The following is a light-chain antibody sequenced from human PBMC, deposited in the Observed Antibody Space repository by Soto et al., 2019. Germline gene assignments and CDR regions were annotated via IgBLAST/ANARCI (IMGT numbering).Light chain of an antibody. V-gene: IGLV2-14*01. CDR1: SSDVAAYNS. J-gene: IGLJ1*01. CDR3: RSYHRSSALV. CDR2: DVS. Sequence: QSVLTPGPSVSSSPGQTISISRTATSSDVAAYNSVARYPHNPGKAPKPRLYDVSKRPSEVSIRFSGSNSATTASLSISCLPADDEASYYCRSYHRSSALVFGPGTK.